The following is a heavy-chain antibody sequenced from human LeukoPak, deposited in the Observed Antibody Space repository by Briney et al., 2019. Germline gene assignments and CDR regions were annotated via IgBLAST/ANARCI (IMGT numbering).Heavy chain of an antibody. CDR3: ASLAVAGLSEGY. CDR1: GGSFIGYY. J-gene: IGHJ4*02. V-gene: IGHV4-34*01. Sequence: SETLSLTCAVYGGSFIGYYWSWIRQPPGKGLEWIGEINHSGSTNYNPSLKSRVTISVDTSKNQFSLKLSSVTAADTAVYYCASLAVAGLSEGYWGQGTLVIVSS. CDR2: INHSGST. D-gene: IGHD6-19*01.